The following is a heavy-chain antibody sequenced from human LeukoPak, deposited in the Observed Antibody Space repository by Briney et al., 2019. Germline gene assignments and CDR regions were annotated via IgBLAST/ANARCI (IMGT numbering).Heavy chain of an antibody. D-gene: IGHD6-13*01. CDR1: GFTFSSYA. J-gene: IGHJ5*02. CDR3: ARVSSSWLYNWFDP. Sequence: GGSLRLSCAASGFTFSSYAMSWVRQAPGKGLEWVSAISGSGGSTYYADSVKGRFTISRDNSKNTLYLQMNSLRAEDTAVYYCARVSSSWLYNWFDPWGQGTLVTVSS. CDR2: ISGSGGST. V-gene: IGHV3-23*01.